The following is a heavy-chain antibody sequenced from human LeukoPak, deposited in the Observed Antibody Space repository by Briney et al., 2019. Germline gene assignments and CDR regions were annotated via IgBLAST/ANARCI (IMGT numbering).Heavy chain of an antibody. D-gene: IGHD1-26*01. J-gene: IGHJ4*02. CDR3: ARGQSGSYLSPSDY. CDR1: GYTFPTYG. CDR2: ISAYTGNT. V-gene: IGHV1-18*01. Sequence: ASVKVSCKCSGYTFPTYGVSWVRQAPGQGLEWMGWISAYTGNTNYAQKLQGRVTMTTDTSTSTAYMELRSLRSGDTAVYYCARGQSGSYLSPSDYWGQGTLVTVSS.